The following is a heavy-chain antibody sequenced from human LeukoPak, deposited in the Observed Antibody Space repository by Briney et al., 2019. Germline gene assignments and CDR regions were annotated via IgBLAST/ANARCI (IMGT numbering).Heavy chain of an antibody. CDR1: GFTLSSYA. J-gene: IGHJ4*02. V-gene: IGHV3-30-3*01. Sequence: GGSLRLSCAASGFTLSSYAMHWVRQAPGKGLEWVAVISYDGSNKYYADSVKGRFTISRDNSKNTLYLQMNSLRAEDTAVYYCARDSSGWTLGWTLGYWGQGTLVTVSS. D-gene: IGHD6-19*01. CDR2: ISYDGSNK. CDR3: ARDSSGWTLGWTLGY.